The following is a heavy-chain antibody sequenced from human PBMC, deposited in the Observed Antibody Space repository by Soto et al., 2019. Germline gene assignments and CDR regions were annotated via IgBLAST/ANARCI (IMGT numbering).Heavy chain of an antibody. J-gene: IGHJ6*02. CDR2: ISYDGSNK. CDR1: GFTFSSYA. CDR3: ARGGSGWYKDGMDA. V-gene: IGHV3-30-3*01. Sequence: QVQLLESGGGVVQPGRSLRLSCAASGFTFSSYAMHWVRQAPGKGLEWVAVISYDGSNKYYADSVKGRFTISRDNSKNTLYLQMNSLRAEDTAVYYCARGGSGWYKDGMDAWGQGTTVTVSS. D-gene: IGHD6-19*01.